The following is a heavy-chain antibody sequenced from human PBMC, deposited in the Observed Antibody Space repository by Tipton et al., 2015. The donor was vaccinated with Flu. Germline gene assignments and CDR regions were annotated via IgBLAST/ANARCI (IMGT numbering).Heavy chain of an antibody. Sequence: QVQLVQSGAEVKKPGASVKVSCKASGYTFTSYGISWVRQAPGQGLEWMGWISAYNGNTNYAQKLQGRATMTTDTSTSIAYMELRSLRSDDTAVYSCARDPVEIGSEPHYVVASDSWGQGPLVTVSS. J-gene: IGHJ4*02. CDR3: ARDPVEIGSEPHYVVASDS. V-gene: IGHV1-18*01. D-gene: IGHD2-15*01. CDR2: ISAYNGNT. CDR1: GYTFTSYG.